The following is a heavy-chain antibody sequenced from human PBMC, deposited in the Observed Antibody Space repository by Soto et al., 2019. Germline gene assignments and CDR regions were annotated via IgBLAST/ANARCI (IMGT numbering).Heavy chain of an antibody. Sequence: SETLSLTCAVYGGSFSGYYWSWIRQPPGKGLEWIGEINHSGSTNYNPSLKSRVTISVDTSKNQFSLKLSSVTAADTAVYYCARRRGQYCSSTSCYSGFDPWGEGTLVTVSS. CDR1: GGSFSGYY. CDR3: ARRRGQYCSSTSCYSGFDP. V-gene: IGHV4-34*01. D-gene: IGHD2-2*02. CDR2: INHSGST. J-gene: IGHJ5*02.